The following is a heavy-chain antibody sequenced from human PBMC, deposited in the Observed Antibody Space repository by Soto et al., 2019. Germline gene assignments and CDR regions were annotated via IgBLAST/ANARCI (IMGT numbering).Heavy chain of an antibody. CDR3: ASMIGDPVLSFDS. CDR2: IFYSGST. J-gene: IGHJ5*01. D-gene: IGHD3-10*02. V-gene: IGHV4-59*01. Sequence: QVQLQESGPGLVKPSETLSVTCTVSGGSISSYYWSWIRQPPGKGLEWIGFIFYSGSTSYNPSLKSRVTISIDTSEYQFSLKLNSVTAADTAVYYSASMIGDPVLSFDSWGQGTLVAVSS. CDR1: GGSISSYY.